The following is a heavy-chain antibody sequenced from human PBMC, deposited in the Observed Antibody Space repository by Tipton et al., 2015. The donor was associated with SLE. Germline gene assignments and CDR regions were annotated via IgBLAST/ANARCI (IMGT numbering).Heavy chain of an antibody. D-gene: IGHD4-17*01. J-gene: IGHJ4*02. CDR2: IYYSGST. V-gene: IGHV4-59*08. CDR3: AKVPQPSGMTTVTTGDY. Sequence: TLSLTCTVSGGSISSHYWSWIRQPPGKGLEWIGYIYYSGSTNYNPSLKSRVTMSVDTSKNQFSLKLSSVTAADTAVYYCAKVPQPSGMTTVTTGDYWGQGTLVTVSS. CDR1: GGSISSHY.